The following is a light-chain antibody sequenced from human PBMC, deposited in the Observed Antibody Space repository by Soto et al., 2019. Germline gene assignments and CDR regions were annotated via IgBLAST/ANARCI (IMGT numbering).Light chain of an antibody. V-gene: IGKV1-27*01. CDR1: EGISNY. CDR2: AAS. J-gene: IGKJ2*01. CDR3: QKYNSAPYT. Sequence: DIQMTQSPSSLSASVGDRVTITCRASEGISNYLAWYQQKPGKVPKLLIYAASTLQSGVPSRFSGSGSGTDYTLTISSLQPEDVATYYSQKYNSAPYTFGQGTKREIK.